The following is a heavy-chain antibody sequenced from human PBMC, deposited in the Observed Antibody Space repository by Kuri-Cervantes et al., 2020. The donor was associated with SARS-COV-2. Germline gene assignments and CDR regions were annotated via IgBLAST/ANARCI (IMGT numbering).Heavy chain of an antibody. CDR1: GYSCTSYW. CDR2: IYPGDSDT. D-gene: IGHD7-27*01. CDR3: ARQLTGGFDMHAFDI. Sequence: GESLKISCKGSGYSCTSYWIGWVRQMPGKGLEWKGIIYPGDSDTRYSPSFQGQVTISADKSISTAYLQWSSLKASDTAMYYCARQLTGGFDMHAFDIWGQGTMVTVSS. V-gene: IGHV5-51*01. J-gene: IGHJ3*02.